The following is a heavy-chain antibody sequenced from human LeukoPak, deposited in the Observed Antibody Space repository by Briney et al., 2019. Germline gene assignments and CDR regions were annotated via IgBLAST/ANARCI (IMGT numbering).Heavy chain of an antibody. CDR2: ISSSSSTI. J-gene: IGHJ4*02. CDR1: GFTFSSYS. D-gene: IGHD5-12*01. Sequence: GGSLRLSCAASGFTFSSYSMNWVRQAPGKGLEWVSYISSSSSTIYYADSVKGRFTISRDNAKNSLYLQMNSLRAEDTAVYYCARDLRGSYWGQGTLVTVSS. V-gene: IGHV3-48*01. CDR3: ARDLRGSY.